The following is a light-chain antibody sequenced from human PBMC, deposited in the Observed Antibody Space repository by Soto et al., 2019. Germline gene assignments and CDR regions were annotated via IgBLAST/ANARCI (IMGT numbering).Light chain of an antibody. CDR2: WAS. CDR1: QSVLYSSNNKNY. V-gene: IGKV4-1*01. J-gene: IGKJ4*01. Sequence: DIVMTQSPDSLTVSLGERATINCRSSQSVLYSSNNKNYLAWYQHKPGQPPKLLIYWASTRDSGVPDRFSGSGSGTDFTLTISSLQAEDVAVYSCQQYYRNPITFGGGTKVEIK. CDR3: QQYYRNPIT.